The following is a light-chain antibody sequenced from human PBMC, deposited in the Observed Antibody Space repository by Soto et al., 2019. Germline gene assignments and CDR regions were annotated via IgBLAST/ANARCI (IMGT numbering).Light chain of an antibody. CDR2: STN. V-gene: IGLV8-61*01. CDR3: VLYMGSGISV. Sequence: QTVVTQEPSFSVSPGRTVTLTCGLSSGSVSTGYYPSWIQQTPGQPPRTLIYSTNTRSSGVPDRFSGSILGNKAALTITGAQADDESDYYCVLYMGSGISVFGGGTKVTVL. CDR1: SGSVSTGYY. J-gene: IGLJ3*02.